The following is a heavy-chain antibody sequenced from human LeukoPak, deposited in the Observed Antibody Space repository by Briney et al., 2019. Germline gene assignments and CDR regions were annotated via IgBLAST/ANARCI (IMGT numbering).Heavy chain of an antibody. D-gene: IGHD1-26*01. CDR2: INHSGST. Sequence: KPSETLSLTCAVYGGSFSGYYWSWIRQPPGKGLEWIGEINHSGSTNYNPSLKSRVTISVDTSKNQFSLKLSSVAAADTAVYYCASGWEWELLSPLDYWGQGTLVTVSS. CDR3: ASGWEWELLSPLDY. CDR1: GGSFSGYY. V-gene: IGHV4-34*01. J-gene: IGHJ4*02.